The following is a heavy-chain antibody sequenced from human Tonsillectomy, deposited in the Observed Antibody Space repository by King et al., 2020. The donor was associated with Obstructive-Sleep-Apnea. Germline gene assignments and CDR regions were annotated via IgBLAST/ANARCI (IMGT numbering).Heavy chain of an antibody. CDR2: IYYSGST. D-gene: IGHD3-22*01. CDR3: ARDTYYYDSSPRYYFDY. CDR1: GGSISSSSYY. V-gene: IGHV4-39*07. J-gene: IGHJ4*02. Sequence: LQLQESGPGLVKPSETLSLTCTVSGGSISSSSYYWGWIRQPPGKGLEWIGSIYYSGSTYYNPSLTSRVTISVDTSKNPFSLKLSSVTAADTAVYYCARDTYYYDSSPRYYFDYWGQGTLVTVSS.